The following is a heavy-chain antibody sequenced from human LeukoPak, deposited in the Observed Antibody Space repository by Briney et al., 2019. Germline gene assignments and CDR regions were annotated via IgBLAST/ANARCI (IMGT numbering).Heavy chain of an antibody. CDR3: ARDPRDDAFDI. J-gene: IGHJ3*02. Sequence: PGRSLRLSCAASGFTFSSYAMHWVRQAPGKGLGWVAVISYDGSNKYYADSVKGRFTISRDNSKNTLYLQMNSLRAEDTAVYYCARDPRDDAFDIWGQGTMVTVSS. V-gene: IGHV3-30*04. CDR2: ISYDGSNK. CDR1: GFTFSSYA.